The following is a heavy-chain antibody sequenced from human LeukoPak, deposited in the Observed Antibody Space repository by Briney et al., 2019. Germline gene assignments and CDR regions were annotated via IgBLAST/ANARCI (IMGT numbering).Heavy chain of an antibody. CDR1: GFTFSSYG. CDR2: ISGSGGST. Sequence: PGGSLRLSCAASGFTFSSYGLSWVRQAPGKGLEWVSAISGSGGSTYYADSVKGRFTISRDNSKNTLYLQMNSLRAEDTAVYYCVTRYGSGSYPWFDPWGQGTLVTVSS. CDR3: VTRYGSGSYPWFDP. J-gene: IGHJ5*02. D-gene: IGHD3-10*01. V-gene: IGHV3-23*01.